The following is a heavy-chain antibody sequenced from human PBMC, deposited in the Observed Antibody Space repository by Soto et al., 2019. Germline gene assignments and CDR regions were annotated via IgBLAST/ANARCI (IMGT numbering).Heavy chain of an antibody. D-gene: IGHD3-10*01. CDR1: GDSFGSYA. CDR2: IIPVFGTT. CDR3: AREPFGRFDP. V-gene: IGHV1-69*01. J-gene: IGHJ5*02. Sequence: QMQLVQSGPEVKKPGSSVKVSCKASGDSFGSYAVSWVRQAPGQGLEWMGAIIPVFGTTNYTQKFQGRVTITADDSTTTAYMELSSLRSDDTAVYYCAREPFGRFDPWGQGTLVTVS.